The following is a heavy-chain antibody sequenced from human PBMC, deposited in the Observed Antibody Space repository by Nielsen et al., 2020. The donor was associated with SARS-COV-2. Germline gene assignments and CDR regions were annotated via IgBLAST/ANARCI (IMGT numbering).Heavy chain of an antibody. Sequence: VRQAPGKGLEWVSSISSSSSYTNYADSVKGRFTISRDNAKNSLYLQMNSLKTEDTAVYYCTTDLRIQLWLYYYYYGMDVWGQGTTVTVSS. CDR2: ISSSSSYT. CDR3: TTDLRIQLWLYYYYYGMDV. D-gene: IGHD5-18*01. J-gene: IGHJ6*02. V-gene: IGHV3-21*03.